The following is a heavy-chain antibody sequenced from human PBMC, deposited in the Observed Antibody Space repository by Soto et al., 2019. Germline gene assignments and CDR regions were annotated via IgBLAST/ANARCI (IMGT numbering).Heavy chain of an antibody. Sequence: CGAACRSIVISCGLSCKRQATGKGLEWVSAISGSGGSTYYADSVKGRFTISRDNSKNTLYLQMNSLRAEDSALHYCASGLDDSWFPNVRGKGTTVTVSS. CDR1: RSIVISCG. D-gene: IGHD6-13*01. CDR2: ISGSGGST. CDR3: ASGLDDSWFPNV. V-gene: IGHV3-23*01. J-gene: IGHJ6*04.